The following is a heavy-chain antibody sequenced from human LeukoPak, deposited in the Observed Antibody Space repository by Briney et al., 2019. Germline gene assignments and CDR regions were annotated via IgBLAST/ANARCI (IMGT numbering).Heavy chain of an antibody. V-gene: IGHV4-38-2*02. Sequence: SEALSLTCTVSGFSISTNYYWGWTRQPPGKGLEWIGSILHSGNTYHNPSLRSRVIMSIDTSKNQFPLRLSSVTAADTAVYFCARTNWNPGDYWGQGTLVTVSS. CDR2: ILHSGNT. CDR3: ARTNWNPGDY. J-gene: IGHJ4*02. D-gene: IGHD1-1*01. CDR1: GFSISTNYY.